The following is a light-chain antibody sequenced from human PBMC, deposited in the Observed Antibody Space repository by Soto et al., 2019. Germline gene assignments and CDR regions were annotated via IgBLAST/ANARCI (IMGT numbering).Light chain of an antibody. J-gene: IGLJ3*02. CDR1: SSDVGRYNY. CDR3: SSYTGSSTL. V-gene: IGLV2-14*01. Sequence: QSVLTQPASVSGSPGQSITISCTGTSSDVGRYNYVSWYQQHPGNAPKLMIYEVSFRPSGVSNRFSGSKSGNTASLTISGLQAEDEADYHCSSYTGSSTLFGGGTKLTVL. CDR2: EVS.